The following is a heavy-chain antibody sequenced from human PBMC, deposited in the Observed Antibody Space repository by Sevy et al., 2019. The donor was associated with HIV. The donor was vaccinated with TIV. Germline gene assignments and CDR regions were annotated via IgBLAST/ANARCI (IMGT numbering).Heavy chain of an antibody. J-gene: IGHJ4*02. D-gene: IGHD6-19*01. V-gene: IGHV3-23*01. CDR2: ISGSGGST. CDR3: AKDRGSSGWYIRYYFGY. CDR1: GFTFSSYA. Sequence: GGSLRLSCAASGFTFSSYAMSWVRQAPGKGLEWVSAISGSGGSTYYADSVKGRFTISRDNSKNTLYLQMNSLRAEDTAVYYCAKDRGSSGWYIRYYFGYWGQGTLVTVSS.